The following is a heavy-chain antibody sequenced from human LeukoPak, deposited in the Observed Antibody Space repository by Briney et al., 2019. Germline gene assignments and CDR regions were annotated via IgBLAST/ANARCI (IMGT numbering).Heavy chain of an antibody. Sequence: GGSLRLSCAASGFTFSSYWMSWVRQAPGKGLEWVANIKQDGSEKYYVDSVKGRFTISRDNAKNSLYLQMNSLRAEDTAVYYCARDLPRAVLRYFDWLPVWGQGTLVTVSS. V-gene: IGHV3-7*01. J-gene: IGHJ4*02. D-gene: IGHD3-9*01. CDR1: GFTFSSYW. CDR2: IKQDGSEK. CDR3: ARDLPRAVLRYFDWLPV.